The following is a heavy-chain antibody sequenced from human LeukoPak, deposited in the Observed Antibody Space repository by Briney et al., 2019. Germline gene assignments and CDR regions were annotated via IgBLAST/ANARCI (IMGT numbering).Heavy chain of an antibody. CDR2: IYGSGTT. CDR1: GYSISSGHF. J-gene: IGHJ4*02. CDR3: ASVGGGSPY. Sequence: SETLSLTCTVSGYSISSGHFWSWIRQPPGKGLEWIGSIYGSGTTYYDPPLRSRVAISADTSKNHFSLELSSVTAADTAVYYCASVGGGSPYWGQGTLVTVSS. D-gene: IGHD3-16*01. V-gene: IGHV4-38-2*02.